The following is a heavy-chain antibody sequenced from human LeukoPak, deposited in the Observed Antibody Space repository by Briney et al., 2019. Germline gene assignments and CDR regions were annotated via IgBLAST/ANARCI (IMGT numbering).Heavy chain of an antibody. V-gene: IGHV3-23*01. Sequence: GGSLRLSCAASGFTFSSYGIAWVRQAPGKGLEWVSTISATGGSTYYADSVKGRFTISRDNSKDTLYLQMNSLRAEDTAVYYCAKDRRGWVAASGGSTPAAFATWGQGTMVTVSS. CDR2: ISATGGST. J-gene: IGHJ3*02. CDR3: AKDRRGWVAASGGSTPAAFAT. CDR1: GFTFSSYG. D-gene: IGHD6-6*01.